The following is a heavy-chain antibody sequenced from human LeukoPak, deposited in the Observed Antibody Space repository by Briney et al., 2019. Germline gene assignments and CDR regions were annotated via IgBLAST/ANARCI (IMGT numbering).Heavy chain of an antibody. CDR2: INPNSGGT. D-gene: IGHD2-2*02. CDR1: GYTFTGYY. V-gene: IGHV1-2*02. Sequence: ASVKVSCKASGYTFTGYYMHWVRQAPGQGLEWMGWINPNSGGTNYAQKFQGRVTMTRDTSISTAYMELSRLRSDDTAVYYCARGRPNCSSTSCYTGLRYYYYYYMDVWGKGTTVTVSS. CDR3: ARGRPNCSSTSCYTGLRYYYYYYMDV. J-gene: IGHJ6*03.